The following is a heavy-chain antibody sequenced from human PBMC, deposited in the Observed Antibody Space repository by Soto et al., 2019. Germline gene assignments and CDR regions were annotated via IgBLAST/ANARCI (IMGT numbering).Heavy chain of an antibody. V-gene: IGHV4-39*01. D-gene: IGHD5-12*01. CDR3: ARAXYSGYEGFLYYYYGMDV. CDR1: GGSISSSSYY. Sequence: PSETLSLTCTVSGGSISSSSYYWGWIRQPPGKGLEWIGSIYYSGSTYYNPSLKSRVTISVDTSKNQFSLKLSSVTAADTAVYYCARAXYSGYEGFLYYYYGMDVWGQGTTVTVSS. J-gene: IGHJ6*02. CDR2: IYYSGST.